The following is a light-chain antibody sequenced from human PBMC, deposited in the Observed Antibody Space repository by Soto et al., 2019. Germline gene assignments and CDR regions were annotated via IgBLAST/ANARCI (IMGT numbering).Light chain of an antibody. J-gene: IGLJ1*01. CDR1: SSDVGSYNL. V-gene: IGLV2-23*01. CDR3: CSYAGSRPS. Sequence: QSALTQPASVSGSPGQSITISCTGTSSDVGSYNLVSWYQQHPGKAPKLMIYEGSKRPSGVSNRFSGSKSGNTASLTISGLQADDEADYYCCSYAGSRPSFGTGNKVTV. CDR2: EGS.